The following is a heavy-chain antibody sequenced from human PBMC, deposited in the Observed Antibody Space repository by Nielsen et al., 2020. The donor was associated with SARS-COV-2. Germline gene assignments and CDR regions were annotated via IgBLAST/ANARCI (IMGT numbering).Heavy chain of an antibody. CDR2: IYPGDSDT. CDR1: GYSFTSHW. CDR3: ARLPEKIVVVPAAPFDP. D-gene: IGHD2-2*01. J-gene: IGHJ5*02. V-gene: IGHV5-51*01. Sequence: GESLKISCKGSGYSFTSHWIGWVRQMPGKGLEWMGIIYPGDSDTRYSPSFQGQVTISADKSISTAYLQWSSLKASDTAMYYCARLPEKIVVVPAAPFDPWGQGTLVTVSS.